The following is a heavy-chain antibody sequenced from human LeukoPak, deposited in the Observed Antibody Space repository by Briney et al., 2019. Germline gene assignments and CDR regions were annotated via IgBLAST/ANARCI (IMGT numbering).Heavy chain of an antibody. V-gene: IGHV6-1*01. J-gene: IGHJ4*02. CDR3: ARDLDGRGKTCYDY. CDR2: TYFRSKWFS. CDR1: GDSVSSNNAD. D-gene: IGHD2-15*01. Sequence: SQTLSLTCAISGDSVSSNNADWNWIRQSPSSGVEWLGRTYFRSKWFSEYALSVRSRIIINPDTSKNQFSLQLNSVTPDDTAVYYCARDLDGRGKTCYDYLGQGTLVTVSS.